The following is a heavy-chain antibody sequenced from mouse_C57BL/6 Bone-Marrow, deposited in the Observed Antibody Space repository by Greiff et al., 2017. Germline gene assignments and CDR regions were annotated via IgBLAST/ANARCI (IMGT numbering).Heavy chain of an antibody. J-gene: IGHJ1*03. V-gene: IGHV14-4*01. CDR2: IDPENGDT. D-gene: IGHD1-1*01. CDR3: TTITTVVATNFDV. CDR1: GFNIKDDY. Sequence: VQLKESGAELVRPGASVKLSCTASGFNIKDDYMHWVKQRPEQGLAWIGWIDPENGDTEYASKFQGKATITADTSSNTAYLQLSSLTSEDTAVYYCTTITTVVATNFDVWGTGTTVTVSS.